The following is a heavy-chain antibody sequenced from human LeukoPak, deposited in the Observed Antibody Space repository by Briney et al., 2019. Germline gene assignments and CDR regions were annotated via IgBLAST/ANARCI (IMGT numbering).Heavy chain of an antibody. CDR1: GFTFSSYG. CDR3: ATDLRLDYGATGGRALRGPFDY. D-gene: IGHD1-26*01. Sequence: GGSLRLSCAASGFTFSSYGMPWVRQAPGKGLEWVAVISYDGSNKYYADSVKGRFTISRDNSKNTLYLQMNSLRAEHTAVDYCATDLRLDYGATGGRALRGPFDYWGQGTLVTVSS. J-gene: IGHJ4*02. CDR2: ISYDGSNK. V-gene: IGHV3-30*03.